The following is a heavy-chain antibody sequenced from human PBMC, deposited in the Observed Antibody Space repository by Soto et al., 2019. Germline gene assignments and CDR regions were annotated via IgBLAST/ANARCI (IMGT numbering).Heavy chain of an antibody. D-gene: IGHD2-21*02. CDR2: IIPIFGTA. J-gene: IGHJ6*02. CDR1: GGTFSSYA. Sequence: QVQLVQSGAEVKKPGSSVKVSCKASGGTFSSYAISWVRQAPGQGLEWMGGIIPIFGTANYAQEFQGRVTMTADESTSTAYMELSSLRSEDTAVYYCARADLVVVTARTYYYYGMDVWGQGTTVTVSS. CDR3: ARADLVVVTARTYYYYGMDV. V-gene: IGHV1-69*12.